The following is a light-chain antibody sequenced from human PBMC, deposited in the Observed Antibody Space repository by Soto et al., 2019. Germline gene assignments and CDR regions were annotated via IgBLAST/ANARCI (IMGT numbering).Light chain of an antibody. Sequence: DIQMTQSPSSLSASVGDRVTITCRASQGIGNYLAWYQQKPGKVPKLLIYAASTLQSGVPSRFSGSGSGTDFTLTISSLQPEDVATYYCQKYNGAPFSFGPGTKVDLK. J-gene: IGKJ3*01. CDR2: AAS. CDR1: QGIGNY. V-gene: IGKV1-27*01. CDR3: QKYNGAPFS.